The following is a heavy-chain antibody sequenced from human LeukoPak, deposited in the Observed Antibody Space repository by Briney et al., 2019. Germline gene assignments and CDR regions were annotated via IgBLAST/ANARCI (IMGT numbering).Heavy chain of an antibody. CDR2: IYPSDSDT. J-gene: IGHJ4*01. CDR1: ADTFSQYW. V-gene: IGHV5-51*01. Sequence: GESLKISRKGSADTFSQYWHGWARQMPGKRLECMGIIYPSDSDTRHSPSFQGQVTISADKSINTAYLQWSSLEASDTAIYYCVRRVGLTRHFDDWGHGTLVTVSS. D-gene: IGHD1-26*01. CDR3: VRRVGLTRHFDD.